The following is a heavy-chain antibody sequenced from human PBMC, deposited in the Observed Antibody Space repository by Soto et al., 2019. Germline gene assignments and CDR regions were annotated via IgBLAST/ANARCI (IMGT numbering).Heavy chain of an antibody. J-gene: IGHJ6*02. CDR2: ISAYNGNT. CDR1: GYTFTSYG. CDR3: ARVSRREAGSLGMDV. V-gene: IGHV1-18*01. Sequence: GSVKGSFKASGYTFTSYGVSWVRQAPGQGLEWMGWISAYNGNTNYAQKLQGRVTMTTDTSTSTAYMELRSLRSDDTAVYYCARVSRREAGSLGMDVWGQGTTVTVSS. D-gene: IGHD6-19*01.